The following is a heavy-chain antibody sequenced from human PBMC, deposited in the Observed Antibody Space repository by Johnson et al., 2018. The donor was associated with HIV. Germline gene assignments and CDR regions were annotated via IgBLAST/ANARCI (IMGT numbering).Heavy chain of an antibody. V-gene: IGHV3-30-3*02. CDR3: AKTPRGHAFDI. Sequence: QVQLVESGGGVVQPGRSLRLSCAASGFTFSSYAIHWVRQAPGKGLEWVAVISYDGSNTYYADSVKGRFTISSDNSKNTLYLQINSLRAEDTAVYYCAKTPRGHAFDIWGQGTMVTVSS. D-gene: IGHD2-15*01. CDR1: GFTFSSYA. J-gene: IGHJ3*02. CDR2: ISYDGSNT.